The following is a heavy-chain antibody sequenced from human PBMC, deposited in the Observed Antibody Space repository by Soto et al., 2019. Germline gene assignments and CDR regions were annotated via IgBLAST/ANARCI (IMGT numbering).Heavy chain of an antibody. J-gene: IGHJ4*02. Sequence: PSQTLSLTCTVSGGSISSYYWSWIRQPPGKGLEWIGYIYYSGSTNYNPSLKSRVTISVDTSKNQFSLKLSSVTAADTAVYYCARSAYYDSGGFDYWGQGTLVT. V-gene: IGHV4-59*01. CDR3: ARSAYYDSGGFDY. D-gene: IGHD3-22*01. CDR2: IYYSGST. CDR1: GGSISSYY.